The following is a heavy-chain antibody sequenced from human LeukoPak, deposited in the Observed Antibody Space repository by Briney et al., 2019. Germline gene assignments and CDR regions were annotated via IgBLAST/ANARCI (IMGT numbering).Heavy chain of an antibody. CDR3: ARVVYCSGGSCYSGPFYDY. J-gene: IGHJ4*02. D-gene: IGHD2-15*01. V-gene: IGHV3-30*04. CDR2: ISYDGSNI. Sequence: GGSLRLSCAASGFTFSSYAMHWVRQAPGKGLEWVAVISYDGSNIYYADSVKGRFTISRDNSKNTLYLQMNSLRAEDTAVYYCARVVYCSGGSCYSGPFYDYWGQGTLVTVSS. CDR1: GFTFSSYA.